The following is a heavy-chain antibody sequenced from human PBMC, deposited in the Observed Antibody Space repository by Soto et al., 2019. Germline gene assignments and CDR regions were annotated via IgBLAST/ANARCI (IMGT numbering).Heavy chain of an antibody. CDR2: INAGNGNT. Sequence: QVQLVQSGAEVKKPGASVKVSCKASGYTFTSYAMHWVRQAPGQRLEWMGWINAGNGNTKYSQKFQGRVTITRDTYASTAYMELSSLRSEDTAVYYCASLRLSPSYNYYYGMDVWGQGTTVTVSS. CDR3: ASLRLSPSYNYYYGMDV. J-gene: IGHJ6*02. V-gene: IGHV1-3*01. CDR1: GYTFTSYA.